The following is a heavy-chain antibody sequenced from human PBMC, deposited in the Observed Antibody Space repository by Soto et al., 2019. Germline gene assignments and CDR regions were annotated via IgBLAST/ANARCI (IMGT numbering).Heavy chain of an antibody. CDR3: TIAAYCSGATCYSGYNWFHP. CDR1: GYTLSEVS. CDR2: FDPENDET. V-gene: IGHV1-24*01. D-gene: IGHD2-2*01. Sequence: GSVKVSCKVSGYTLSEVSIHWVGQTPVEGLEWIGGFDPENDETSYAQNFQGRVTLTEDTSTDTAYLELSGLRSEDTAIYYCTIAAYCSGATCYSGYNWFHPWGQGSLVTVSS. J-gene: IGHJ5*02.